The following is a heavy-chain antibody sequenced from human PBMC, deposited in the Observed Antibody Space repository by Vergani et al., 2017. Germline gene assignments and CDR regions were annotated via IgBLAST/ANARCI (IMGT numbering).Heavy chain of an antibody. CDR3: ARVNWGYGSGGSCYSGPFDY. CDR1: GGSISSGGYS. Sequence: QLQLQESGSGLVKPSQTLSLTCAVSGGSISSGGYSWSWIRQPPGKGLEWIGYIYHSGSTYYNPSLNSRVTISVDRSKNQFSLKLSSVTAADTSVYYCARVNWGYGSGGSCYSGPFDYWGQGTLVTVSS. CDR2: IYHSGST. V-gene: IGHV4-30-2*01. J-gene: IGHJ4*02. D-gene: IGHD2-15*01.